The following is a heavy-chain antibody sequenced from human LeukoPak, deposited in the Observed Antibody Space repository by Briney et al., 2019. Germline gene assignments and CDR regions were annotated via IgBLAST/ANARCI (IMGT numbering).Heavy chain of an antibody. CDR1: GYTFTSSY. V-gene: IGHV1-46*01. Sequence: ASVKVSCKASGYTFTSSYMHWVRQAPGQGLEWMGIINPSGGGTSYAQKFQGRVTMTRDTSTSTVYMELSSLRSEDTAVYYCAREGVGSGLDYWGQGTLVTVSS. CDR2: INPSGGGT. J-gene: IGHJ4*02. D-gene: IGHD6-19*01. CDR3: AREGVGSGLDY.